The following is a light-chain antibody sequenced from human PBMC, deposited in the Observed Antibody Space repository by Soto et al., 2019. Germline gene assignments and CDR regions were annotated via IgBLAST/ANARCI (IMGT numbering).Light chain of an antibody. CDR1: SSNIEGNT. CDR2: IDH. J-gene: IGLJ7*01. Sequence: QSVLTQPPSLSGTPGQSVTISCSGSSSNIEGNTVHWYQHLPGTAPKLLIYIDHNRPSGIPDRFSGSKSGTSASLAISGLQSEDEADYYCATWDDDLSAAVFGGGNQLTVL. V-gene: IGLV1-44*01. CDR3: ATWDDDLSAAV.